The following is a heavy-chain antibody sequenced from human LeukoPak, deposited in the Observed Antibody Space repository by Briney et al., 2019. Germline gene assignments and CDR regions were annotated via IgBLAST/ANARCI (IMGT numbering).Heavy chain of an antibody. J-gene: IGHJ4*02. V-gene: IGHV4-59*01. Sequence: SETLSLTCTVSGGSISSYYWSWIRQPPGKGLEWIGYISYSESTSYNPSLKSRVTITLDTSKNQFSLKLSSVTAADTAVYYCAREGYDSNIYYKADYWGQGTLVTVSS. CDR2: ISYSEST. D-gene: IGHD3-22*01. CDR1: GGSISSYY. CDR3: AREGYDSNIYYKADY.